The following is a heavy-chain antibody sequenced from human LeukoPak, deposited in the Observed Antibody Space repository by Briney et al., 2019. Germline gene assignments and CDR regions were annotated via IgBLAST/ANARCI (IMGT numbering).Heavy chain of an antibody. D-gene: IGHD2-15*01. CDR3: AREGYCSGGKCYSNFDY. CDR1: GFTFSAYT. J-gene: IGHJ4*02. CDR2: IFYDVGSK. Sequence: PGRSLRLSCAASGFTFSAYTMHWIRQAPGKGLEWVAVIFYDVGSKYSADSVTGRFTISRDNSKNTLYLQMNSLRAEDTAIYYCAREGYCSGGKCYSNFDYWGQGVLVTVSS. V-gene: IGHV3-30-3*01.